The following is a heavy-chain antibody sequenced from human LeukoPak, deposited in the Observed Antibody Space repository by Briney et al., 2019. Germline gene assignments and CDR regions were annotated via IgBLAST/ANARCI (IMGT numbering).Heavy chain of an antibody. J-gene: IGHJ4*02. D-gene: IGHD6-13*01. Sequence: PGGSLRLSCAASGFTFSSYGMHWVRQAPGKGLEWVTFIRYDGSNKYYADSVKGRFTISRDNSKNTLYLQMNSLRAEDTAVYYCAKDRGSVLYSNLDYWGQGTLVTVSS. CDR3: AKDRGSVLYSNLDY. V-gene: IGHV3-30*02. CDR1: GFTFSSYG. CDR2: IRYDGSNK.